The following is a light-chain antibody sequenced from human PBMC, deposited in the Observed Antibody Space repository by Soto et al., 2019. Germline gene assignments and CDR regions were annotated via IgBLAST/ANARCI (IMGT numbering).Light chain of an antibody. CDR2: AAS. CDR3: QQSYSTLPWT. Sequence: DIQMTQSPSSLSASVGDRVTITCRASQSISSYLNWYQQKPGKAPKLLIYAASSLQSGVPSRFSGSGSGTDFTLTISSLQPEDFATYYCQQSYSTLPWTFGQGTKVDNK. V-gene: IGKV1-39*01. J-gene: IGKJ1*01. CDR1: QSISSY.